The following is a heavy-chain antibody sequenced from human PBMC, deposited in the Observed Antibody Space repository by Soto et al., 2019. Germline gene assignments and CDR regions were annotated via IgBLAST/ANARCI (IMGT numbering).Heavy chain of an antibody. CDR3: TTGSDEGY. Sequence: EVQLVESGGGLVKPGGSLRLSCAASGFSFTNAWMNWVRQAPGKGLEWVGRIKTNAEAETTDYSTPVKGRFTISRDDSKSTLYLQVNRLRIEDTAVYYCTTGSDEGYWGQGALVTVSS. V-gene: IGHV3-15*07. D-gene: IGHD1-26*01. J-gene: IGHJ4*02. CDR2: IKTNAEAETT. CDR1: GFSFTNAW.